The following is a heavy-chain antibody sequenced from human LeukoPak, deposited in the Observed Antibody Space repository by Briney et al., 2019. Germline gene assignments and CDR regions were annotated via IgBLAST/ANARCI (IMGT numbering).Heavy chain of an antibody. Sequence: PGGSLRLSCAASGFTFSSYAMHWVRQAPGKGLEWVAVISYDGSNKYHADSVKGRFTISRDNSKNTLYLQMNSLRAEDTAVYYCARDRYSYGRRGSFDYWGQGTLVTVSS. CDR3: ARDRYSYGRRGSFDY. V-gene: IGHV3-30*04. CDR1: GFTFSSYA. D-gene: IGHD5-18*01. J-gene: IGHJ4*02. CDR2: ISYDGSNK.